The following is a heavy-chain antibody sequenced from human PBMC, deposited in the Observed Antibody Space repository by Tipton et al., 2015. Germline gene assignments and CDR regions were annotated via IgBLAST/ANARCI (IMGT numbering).Heavy chain of an antibody. D-gene: IGHD2-15*01. V-gene: IGHV4-31*03. Sequence: LRLSCTVSGDSINSGGHYWTWIRQHPGKGLEWIGNVYSSGSTYYNPSLKSRVTISADTSKNQFSLKLSSVTTADTAMYYCARDAGIVAAPSRYFHYWGQGTLVTVSS. J-gene: IGHJ1*01. CDR2: VYSSGST. CDR1: GDSINSGGHY. CDR3: ARDAGIVAAPSRYFHY.